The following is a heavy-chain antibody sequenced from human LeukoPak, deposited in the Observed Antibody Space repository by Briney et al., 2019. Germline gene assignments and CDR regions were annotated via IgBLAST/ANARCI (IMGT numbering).Heavy chain of an antibody. J-gene: IGHJ4*02. V-gene: IGHV3-21*01. CDR2: ISSSSSYI. CDR3: ARGKWGFYYDSSGYYYGFDY. Sequence: GGSLRLSCAASGFTFSSYSMNWVRQAPGKGLEWVSSISSSSSYIYYADSVKGRFTISRDNAKNSLYLQMNSLRAEDTAVYYCARGKWGFYYDSSGYYYGFDYWGQGTLVTVSS. CDR1: GFTFSSYS. D-gene: IGHD3-22*01.